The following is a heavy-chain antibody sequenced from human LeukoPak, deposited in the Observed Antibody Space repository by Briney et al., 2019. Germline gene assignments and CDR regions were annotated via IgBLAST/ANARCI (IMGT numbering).Heavy chain of an antibody. J-gene: IGHJ4*02. CDR3: ATDLGYSGYEPFDY. CDR2: FDPEDGET. Sequence: ASVKVSCKVSGYTLTELSMHWERQAPGKGLEWMGGFDPEDGETIYAQKFQGRVTMTEDTSTDTAYMELSSLRSEDTAVYYCATDLGYSGYEPFDYWGQGTLVTVSS. CDR1: GYTLTELS. D-gene: IGHD5-12*01. V-gene: IGHV1-24*01.